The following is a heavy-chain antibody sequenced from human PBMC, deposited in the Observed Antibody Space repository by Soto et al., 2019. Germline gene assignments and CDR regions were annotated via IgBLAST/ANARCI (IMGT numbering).Heavy chain of an antibody. CDR3: ARNLYNTGSFDH. CDR2: MTPISGDT. J-gene: IGHJ4*02. V-gene: IGHV1-8*02. D-gene: IGHD3-10*01. Sequence: QVQLVQSGAKVKKPGASVKVSCKASGYTFTNYDINWVRQATGQGLEWVGWMTPISGDTGYAQNFQGRVTMTRDTPRSTAHLELSSLTSEDTAVYYCARNLYNTGSFDHWGQGTLVTVSS. CDR1: GYTFTNYD.